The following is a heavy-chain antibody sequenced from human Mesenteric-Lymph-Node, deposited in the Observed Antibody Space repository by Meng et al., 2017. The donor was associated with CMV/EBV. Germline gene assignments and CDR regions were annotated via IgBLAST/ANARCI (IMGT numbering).Heavy chain of an antibody. CDR1: GFTFSTYA. Sequence: GESLKISCAASGFTFSTYAMNWVRQAPGKGLEGVSFIMSSNNYKYYADSVKGRFTLSRDNAKNSLCLQMNSLRAEDTAVYYCAKSGLSVPAAPGYYGMDVWGQGTTVTVSS. V-gene: IGHV3-21*01. J-gene: IGHJ6*02. CDR2: IMSSNNYK. CDR3: AKSGLSVPAAPGYYGMDV. D-gene: IGHD2-2*01.